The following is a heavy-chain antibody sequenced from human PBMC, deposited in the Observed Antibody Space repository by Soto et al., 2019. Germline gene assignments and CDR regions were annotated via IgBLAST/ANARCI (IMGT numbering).Heavy chain of an antibody. J-gene: IGHJ6*02. V-gene: IGHV3-30-3*01. CDR3: ARDAPRDRRYFDWLPYPPLGYYYGMDV. Sequence: GGSLRLSCAASGFTFSSYAMYWVRQAPGKXLEWVAVISYDGSNKYYADSVKGRFTISRDNSKNTLYLQMNSLRAEDTAVYYCARDAPRDRRYFDWLPYPPLGYYYGMDVWGQGTTVTVSS. D-gene: IGHD3-9*01. CDR1: GFTFSSYA. CDR2: ISYDGSNK.